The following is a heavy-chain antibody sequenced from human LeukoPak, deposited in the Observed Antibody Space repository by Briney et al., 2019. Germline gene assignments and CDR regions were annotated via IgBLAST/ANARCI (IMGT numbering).Heavy chain of an antibody. V-gene: IGHV3-48*03. CDR2: IXXXGSXV. D-gene: IGHD6-13*01. Sequence: PGGSXRLSCAASGXTFXXXXXXXXXXXPXXXXXWXSXIXXXGSXVSYADSVKGRFTISRDNSKNSLYLQMNSLRVEXTAXYYCSSWPHSDYWGQGTLVTVSS. J-gene: IGHJ4*02. CDR3: SSWPHSDY. CDR1: GXTFXXXX.